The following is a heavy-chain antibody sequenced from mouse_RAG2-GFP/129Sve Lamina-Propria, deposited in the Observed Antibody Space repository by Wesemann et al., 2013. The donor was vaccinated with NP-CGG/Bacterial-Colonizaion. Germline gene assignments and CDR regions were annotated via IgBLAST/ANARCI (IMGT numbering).Heavy chain of an antibody. Sequence: EVQLQQSGPELVKPGASVKISCKASGYTFTDYYMNWVKQSHGKSLEWIGDINPNNGGTSYNQKFKGKATLTVDKSSSTAYMELRSLTSEDSAVYYCAPYSNYFTNYYAMDYWGQGTSVTVSS. CDR3: APYSNYFTNYYAMDY. V-gene: IGHV1-26*01. CDR1: GYTFTDYY. CDR2: INPNNGGT. D-gene: IGHD2-5*01. J-gene: IGHJ4*01.